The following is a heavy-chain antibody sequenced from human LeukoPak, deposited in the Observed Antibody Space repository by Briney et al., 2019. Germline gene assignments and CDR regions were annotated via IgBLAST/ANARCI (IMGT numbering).Heavy chain of an antibody. CDR1: GFTFSSYG. V-gene: IGHV3-30*02. CDR2: IWYDGSNK. Sequence: GGSLRLSCAASGFTFSSYGMHWVRQAPGKGLEWVAVIWYDGSNKYYADSVKGRFTISRDNSKNTLYLQMNSLRAEDTAVYYCAKDRARYYYDSSGYFDYWGQGTLVTVSS. J-gene: IGHJ4*02. D-gene: IGHD3-22*01. CDR3: AKDRARYYYDSSGYFDY.